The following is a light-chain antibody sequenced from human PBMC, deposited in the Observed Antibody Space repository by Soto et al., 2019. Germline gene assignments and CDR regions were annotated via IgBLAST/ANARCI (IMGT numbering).Light chain of an antibody. CDR3: QQYNNWPPWT. Sequence: DIVMTQSPATLSVSQGERATLSCRASQSVGSNLAWYQQQPGQAPRLLIYGASTRATGIPARFSGSGSGTEFTLTISSLQSEDFATYYCQQYNNWPPWTFGHGTKVEIK. J-gene: IGKJ1*01. V-gene: IGKV3-15*01. CDR1: QSVGSN. CDR2: GAS.